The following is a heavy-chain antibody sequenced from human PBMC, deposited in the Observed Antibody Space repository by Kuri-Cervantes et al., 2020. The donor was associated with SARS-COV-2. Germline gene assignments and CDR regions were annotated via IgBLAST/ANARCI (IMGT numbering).Heavy chain of an antibody. CDR3: ASEQPSRYCSSTSCYP. Sequence: SETLSLTCTVSGGSISSYYWSWIRQPAGKGLEWIGRIYTSGSTNYNPSLKSRVTMSVDTSKNQFSLKLSSVTAADTAVYYCASEQPSRYCSSTSCYPWGQGTLVTVSS. CDR1: GGSISSYY. CDR2: IYTSGST. V-gene: IGHV4-4*07. D-gene: IGHD2-2*01. J-gene: IGHJ5*02.